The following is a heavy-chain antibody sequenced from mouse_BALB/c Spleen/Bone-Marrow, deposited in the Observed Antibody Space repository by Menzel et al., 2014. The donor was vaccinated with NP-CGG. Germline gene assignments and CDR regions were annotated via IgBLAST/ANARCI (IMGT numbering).Heavy chain of an antibody. CDR3: ARNDGYSFAY. Sequence: EVQLVESGGGLVQPGGSLKLSCAASGFDFSGYWMGWVRQAPGKGLEWIGEINPDSSTTNYTPSLKDKFIISRDNAKNTLYLQMSKVRSEDTALYYCARNDGYSFAYWGQGTLVTVSA. V-gene: IGHV4-1*02. D-gene: IGHD2-3*01. J-gene: IGHJ3*01. CDR2: INPDSSTT. CDR1: GFDFSGYW.